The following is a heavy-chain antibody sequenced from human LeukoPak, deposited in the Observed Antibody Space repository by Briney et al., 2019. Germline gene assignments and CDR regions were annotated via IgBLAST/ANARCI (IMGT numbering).Heavy chain of an antibody. J-gene: IGHJ4*02. CDR3: AKGSEYDFWSGQFYFDY. Sequence: GGSLRLSCAASGFTFSSYGMHWVRQAPGKGLEWVAFIRYDGSNKYYADSVKGRFTISRDNSKNTLYLQMNSLRAEDTAVYYCAKGSEYDFWSGQFYFDYWGRGTLVTVSS. CDR1: GFTFSSYG. V-gene: IGHV3-30*02. CDR2: IRYDGSNK. D-gene: IGHD3-3*01.